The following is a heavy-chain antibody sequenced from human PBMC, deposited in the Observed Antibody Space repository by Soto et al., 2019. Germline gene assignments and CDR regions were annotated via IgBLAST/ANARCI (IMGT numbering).Heavy chain of an antibody. Sequence: GGSLRLSCTVSGFTFNNYGINWVRQAPGKGLEWVSSISKSDYTYYSDSVKGRFTISRDNAKNSESLQMNTLRVEDTAVYYCAREDSIIIPAVSDFWGQGTLVTVSS. D-gene: IGHD2-2*01. V-gene: IGHV3-21*01. CDR1: GFTFNNYG. CDR2: ISKSDYT. CDR3: AREDSIIIPAVSDF. J-gene: IGHJ4*02.